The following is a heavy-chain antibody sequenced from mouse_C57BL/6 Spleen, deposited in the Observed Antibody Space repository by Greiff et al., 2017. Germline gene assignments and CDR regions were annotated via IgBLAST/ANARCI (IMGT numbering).Heavy chain of an antibody. CDR1: GYTFTSYW. CDR2: IYPGSGST. D-gene: IGHD1-1*01. J-gene: IGHJ2*01. CDR3: AREETTVVAFDY. Sequence: QVQLKQPGAELVKPGASVKMSCKASGYTFTSYWITWVKQRPGQGLEWIGDIYPGSGSTNYNEKFKSKATLTVDTSSTTAYMQLSSLTSEDSAVYYCAREETTVVAFDYWGQGTTLTVSS. V-gene: IGHV1-55*01.